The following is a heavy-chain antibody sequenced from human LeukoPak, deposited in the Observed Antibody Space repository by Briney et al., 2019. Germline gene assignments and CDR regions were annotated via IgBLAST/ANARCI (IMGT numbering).Heavy chain of an antibody. CDR1: GFTFSSYA. CDR2: VSTSGGTT. CDR3: ARSSRRVGASTPYSYYFYMDV. D-gene: IGHD1-26*01. J-gene: IGHJ6*03. Sequence: GGSLRLSCVASGFTFSSYALSWVRQAPGKGLEWVSSVSTSGGTTYSADSVKGRFTISRDNSKNTLYLQMNSLRAEDTAVFYCARSSRRVGASTPYSYYFYMDVWGKGTTVTVSS. V-gene: IGHV3-23*01.